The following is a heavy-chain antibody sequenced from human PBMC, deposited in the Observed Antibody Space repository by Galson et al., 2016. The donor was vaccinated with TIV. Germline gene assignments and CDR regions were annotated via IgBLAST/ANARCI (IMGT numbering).Heavy chain of an antibody. J-gene: IGHJ3*02. CDR2: ISNTGKTI. CDR3: ARGAHSGYSSARYALDS. D-gene: IGHD5-12*01. Sequence: SLRLSCAASGFIFSDYYMNWIRQAPGKGLEWVAYISNTGKTIFYADSLKGRFTISRDNAKTSLYLQMSRLRDEDTALYYCARGAHSGYSSARYALDSWGKETLVTVSS. CDR1: GFIFSDYY. V-gene: IGHV3-11*01.